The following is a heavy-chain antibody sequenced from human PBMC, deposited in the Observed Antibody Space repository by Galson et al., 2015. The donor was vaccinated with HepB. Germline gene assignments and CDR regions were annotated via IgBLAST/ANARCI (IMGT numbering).Heavy chain of an antibody. V-gene: IGHV3-11*04. CDR1: GLTFSDYY. Sequence: SLRLSCAASGLTFSDYYMSWIRQAPGKGLEWVSYISSSGSTIYYADSVKGRFTISRDNAKNSLYLQMNSLRAEDTAVYYCARAYSSGWSHLTYFDYWGQGTLVTVSS. CDR2: ISSSGSTI. CDR3: ARAYSSGWSHLTYFDY. D-gene: IGHD6-19*01. J-gene: IGHJ4*02.